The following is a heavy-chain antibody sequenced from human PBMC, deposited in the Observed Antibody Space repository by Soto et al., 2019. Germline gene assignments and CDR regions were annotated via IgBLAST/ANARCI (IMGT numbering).Heavy chain of an antibody. CDR2: INPNSGGT. D-gene: IGHD5-12*01. CDR3: ARDSGYSVYANYFDN. CDR1: GYTFTGYY. V-gene: IGHV1-2*04. Sequence: QVQLVQSGAEVKKPGASVKVSCKASGYTFTGYYMHWVRQAPGQGLEWMGWINPNSGGTNYAQKFQGWVTMTRDTSISTAYMELSRLISDDTGVYYCARDSGYSVYANYFDNGGQGTLVTVSS. J-gene: IGHJ4*02.